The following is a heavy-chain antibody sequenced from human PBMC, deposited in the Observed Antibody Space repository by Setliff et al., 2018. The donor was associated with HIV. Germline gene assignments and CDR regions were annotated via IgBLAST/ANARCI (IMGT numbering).Heavy chain of an antibody. D-gene: IGHD2-2*01. CDR1: GGSISSYY. CDR2: IYTSGST. J-gene: IGHJ5*02. CDR3: AKVAVTGYCDSTSCQNWLDP. V-gene: IGHV4-4*07. Sequence: PSETLSLTCTVSGGSISSYYWSWIRQPAGKGLEWIGRIYTSGSTNYNPSLKSRVTISLDTSKNQFSLRLISVTAADTAVYYCAKVAVTGYCDSTSCQNWLDPWGQGTLGTVLL.